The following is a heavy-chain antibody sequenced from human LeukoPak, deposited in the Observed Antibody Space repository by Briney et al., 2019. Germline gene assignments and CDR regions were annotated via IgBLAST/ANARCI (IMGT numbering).Heavy chain of an antibody. J-gene: IGHJ5*02. V-gene: IGHV4-59*01. CDR2: IYYSGST. D-gene: IGHD2/OR15-2a*01. CDR1: GGSISSYY. Sequence: PSETLSLTCTVSGGSISSYYWSWIRQPPGKGLEWIGYIYYSGSTNYNPSLNSRVTISVDTSKNQFSLKLSSVTAADTAVYYCASLFQGGWFDPWGQGTLVTVSS. CDR3: ASLFQGGWFDP.